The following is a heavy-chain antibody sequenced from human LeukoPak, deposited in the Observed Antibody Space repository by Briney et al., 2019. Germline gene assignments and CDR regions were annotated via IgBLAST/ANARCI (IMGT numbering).Heavy chain of an antibody. J-gene: IGHJ3*02. CDR2: MSYDGSNK. CDR1: GFTFSSYG. CDR3: AKGSGGGNIDAFDI. V-gene: IGHV3-30*18. D-gene: IGHD4-23*01. Sequence: NPGGSLRLSCAASGFTFSSYGMHWVRQAPGKGLEWVAVMSYDGSNKYYADSVKGRFTISRDNSKNTLYLQMNSLRAEDTAVYYCAKGSGGGNIDAFDIWGQGTMVTVSS.